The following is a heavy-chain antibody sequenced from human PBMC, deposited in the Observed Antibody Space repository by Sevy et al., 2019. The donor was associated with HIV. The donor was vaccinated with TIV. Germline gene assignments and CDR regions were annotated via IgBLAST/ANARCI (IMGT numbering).Heavy chain of an antibody. Sequence: GGSLRLSCAASGFTFSSYGMHWVRQAPGKGLEWVAVIWYDGSNKYYADSVKGRFTISRENSKNTLYLQMNSLRAEDTAVYYCARAGVCGGDCYYDYWGQGTLVTVSS. CDR3: ARAGVCGGDCYYDY. CDR2: IWYDGSNK. CDR1: GFTFSSYG. J-gene: IGHJ4*02. V-gene: IGHV3-33*01. D-gene: IGHD2-21*02.